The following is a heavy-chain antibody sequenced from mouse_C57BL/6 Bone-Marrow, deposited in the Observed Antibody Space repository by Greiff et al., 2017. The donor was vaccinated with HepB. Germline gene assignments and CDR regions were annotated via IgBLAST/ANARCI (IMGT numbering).Heavy chain of an antibody. CDR3: ARFPFYYYGSSYEGDYYAMDY. CDR2: INPNNGGT. V-gene: IGHV1-26*01. Sequence: EVQLQQSGPELVKPGASVKISCKASGYTFTDYYMNWVKQSHGKSLEWIGDINPNNGGTSYNQKFKGKATLTVDKSSSTAYMELRSLTSEDSAVYYCARFPFYYYGSSYEGDYYAMDYWGQGTSVTVSS. CDR1: GYTFTDYY. J-gene: IGHJ4*01. D-gene: IGHD1-1*01.